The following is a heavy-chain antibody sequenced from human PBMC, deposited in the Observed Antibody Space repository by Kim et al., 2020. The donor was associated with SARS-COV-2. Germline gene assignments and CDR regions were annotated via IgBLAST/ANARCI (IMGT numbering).Heavy chain of an antibody. D-gene: IGHD3-10*01. Sequence: GGSLRLSCAASGFTFSSYGMHWVRQAPGKGLEWVAVISYDGSNKYYADSVKGRFTISRDNSKNTLYLQMNSLRAEDTAVYYCARGRRGALDYWGQGTLVTVSS. CDR1: GFTFSSYG. CDR2: ISYDGSNK. J-gene: IGHJ4*02. V-gene: IGHV3-33*05. CDR3: ARGRRGALDY.